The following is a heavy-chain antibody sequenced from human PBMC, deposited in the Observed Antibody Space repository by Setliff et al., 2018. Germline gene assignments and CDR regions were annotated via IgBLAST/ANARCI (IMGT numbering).Heavy chain of an antibody. D-gene: IGHD4-4*01. CDR2: IYTSGST. V-gene: IGHV4-4*07. CDR3: ARVSTVTTWPYYYYMDV. J-gene: IGHJ6*03. CDR1: GGSISSYY. Sequence: ASETLSLTCTVSGGSISSYYWSWIRQPAGKGLEWIGRIYTSGSTNYNPSLKSRVTMSVDTSKNQFSLKLGSVTAADTAVYYCARVSTVTTWPYYYYMDVWGKGTTVTVSS.